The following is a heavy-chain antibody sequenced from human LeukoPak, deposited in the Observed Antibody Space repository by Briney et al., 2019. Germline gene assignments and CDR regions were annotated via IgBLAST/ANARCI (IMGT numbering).Heavy chain of an antibody. D-gene: IGHD3-10*01. CDR2: ISYDGSNK. V-gene: IGHV3-30*03. CDR3: ARDEYYGSGSYYPSYYFDY. J-gene: IGHJ4*02. CDR1: GFTFSSYG. Sequence: GGSLRLSCAASGFTFSSYGMQWVRQAPGKGLEWVAVISYDGSNKYYADSVKGRLTISRDNAKDTLYLQMNSLRAEDTAVYYCARDEYYGSGSYYPSYYFDYWGQGSLVTVSS.